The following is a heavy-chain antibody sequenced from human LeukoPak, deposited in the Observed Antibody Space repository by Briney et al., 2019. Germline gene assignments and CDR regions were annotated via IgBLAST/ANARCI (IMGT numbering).Heavy chain of an antibody. V-gene: IGHV3-64*01. CDR2: ISSNGGST. J-gene: IGHJ5*02. CDR1: GFTFSSYA. Sequence: GGSLRLSCAASGFTFSSYAMHWVRQALGKGLEYVSAISSNGGSTYYANSVKGRFTISRDNSKNTLYLQMGSLRAEDMAVYYCARDQYYDFWSGLNWFDPWGQGTLVTVSS. D-gene: IGHD3-3*01. CDR3: ARDQYYDFWSGLNWFDP.